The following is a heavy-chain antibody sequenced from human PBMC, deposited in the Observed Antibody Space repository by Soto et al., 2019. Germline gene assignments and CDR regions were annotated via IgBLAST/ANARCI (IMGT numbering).Heavy chain of an antibody. CDR2: IWSDGSNK. V-gene: IGHV3-33*01. J-gene: IGHJ3*02. CDR3: ARDNLNYVSAFDI. D-gene: IGHD1-7*01. Sequence: QVQLVESGGGVVQPGRSLRLSCAASGFTFSSYAIHWVRQAPGKGLEWVAVIWSDGSNKYYADSVKGRFTISRDNSKNTLYLQMNSLRAEDTAVYYCARDNLNYVSAFDIWGQGTVVTVSS. CDR1: GFTFSSYA.